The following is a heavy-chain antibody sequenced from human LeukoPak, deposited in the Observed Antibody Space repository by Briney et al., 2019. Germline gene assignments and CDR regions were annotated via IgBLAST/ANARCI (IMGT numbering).Heavy chain of an antibody. V-gene: IGHV3-23*01. CDR2: ISGSGGST. Sequence: PGGSLRLSCAASGFTFSSYAMSWVRQAPGKGLEWVSAISGSGGSTYYADSVKGRFTISRDNSKNTLYLQMNSLRAEDTAVYYCTSALKSYNSSGYYYGSWGQGTLVTVSP. CDR3: TSALKSYNSSGYYYGS. J-gene: IGHJ4*02. D-gene: IGHD3-22*01. CDR1: GFTFSSYA.